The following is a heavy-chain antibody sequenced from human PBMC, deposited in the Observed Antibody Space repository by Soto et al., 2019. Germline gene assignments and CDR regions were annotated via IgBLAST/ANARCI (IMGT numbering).Heavy chain of an antibody. Sequence: SETLSLTCTVSGGSISGYYCTWIRQPPGKGLEWIGNIYSNGNTNYNPSLKSRVTMSVDTSKNQFSLKVTSVTAADKAVYYCARGHNIVPDCGQGPLVTVSS. D-gene: IGHD2-15*01. V-gene: IGHV4-4*07. J-gene: IGHJ4*02. CDR3: ARGHNIVPD. CDR2: IYSNGNT. CDR1: GGSISGYY.